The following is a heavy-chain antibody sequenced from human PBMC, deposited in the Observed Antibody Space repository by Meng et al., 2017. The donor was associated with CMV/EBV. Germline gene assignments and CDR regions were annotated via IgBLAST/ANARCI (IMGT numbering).Heavy chain of an antibody. CDR2: ISSGSSYI. CDR1: GFTFSSYS. V-gene: IGHV3-21*01. J-gene: IGHJ6*02. Sequence: GGSLRLSCAASGFTFSSYSMNWVRQAPGKGLEWVSSISSGSSYIYYADSVKGRFTISRDNAKNSLYLQMNSLRAEDTAVYYCVGGIVVVPAAIHYYYYGMDVWGQGTTVTVSS. CDR3: VGGIVVVPAAIHYYYYGMDV. D-gene: IGHD2-2*01.